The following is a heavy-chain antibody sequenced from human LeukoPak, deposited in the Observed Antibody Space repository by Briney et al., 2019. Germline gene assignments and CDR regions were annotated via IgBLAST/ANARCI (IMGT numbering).Heavy chain of an antibody. CDR2: IKQGGSEK. Sequence: GRSLSLACLPDGFTFSSYWMSWVRQAPGEGLEWVANIKQGGSEKYYVDSVKGRFTISRDNAKNSLYLQMNSLRAEDTAVYYCARARGVAAPGDYWGQGTLVTVCS. D-gene: IGHD6-19*01. J-gene: IGHJ4*02. CDR1: GFTFSSYW. CDR3: ARARGVAAPGDY. V-gene: IGHV3-7*01.